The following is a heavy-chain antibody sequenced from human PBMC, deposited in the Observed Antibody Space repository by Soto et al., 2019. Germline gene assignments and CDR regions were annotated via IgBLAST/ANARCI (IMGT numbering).Heavy chain of an antibody. V-gene: IGHV3-48*03. D-gene: IGHD6-13*01. CDR1: GFTFSSYE. CDR3: ARGAAIAAAGRSDY. J-gene: IGHJ4*02. Sequence: GALRLSCAASGFTFSSYEMNWVRQAPGKGLEWVSYISSSGSTIYYADSVKGRFTISRDNAKNSLYLQMNSLRAEDTAVYYCARGAAIAAAGRSDYWGQGTLVTVSS. CDR2: ISSSGSTI.